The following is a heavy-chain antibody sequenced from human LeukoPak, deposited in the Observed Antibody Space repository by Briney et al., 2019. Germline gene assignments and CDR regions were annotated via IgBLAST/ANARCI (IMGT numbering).Heavy chain of an antibody. J-gene: IGHJ4*02. V-gene: IGHV3-33*06. D-gene: IGHD4-17*01. Sequence: GGSLRLSCAASGFTFSTCHIHWVRQAPGKGLEWVALVWHDGSKTYYADSVKGRFTVSRDNSKNTLYLQMNSLRAEDTAVYYCAKDSNDYGDCNYFDFWGQGTLVTVSS. CDR3: AKDSNDYGDCNYFDF. CDR2: VWHDGSKT. CDR1: GFTFSTCH.